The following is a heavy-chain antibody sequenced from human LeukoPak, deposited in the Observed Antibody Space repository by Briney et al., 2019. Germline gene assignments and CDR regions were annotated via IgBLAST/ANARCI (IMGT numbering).Heavy chain of an antibody. V-gene: IGHV3-48*01. Sequence: GGSLRLSXAASGFTFSTYSMNWVRQAPGKGLEWVSYISSSSNTIYYADSVKGRFTISRGNAWNSLYLQMNSLRAEDTAVYYCARRITISGVGYYMDVWGKGTTVTVSS. J-gene: IGHJ6*03. CDR2: ISSSSNTI. CDR1: GFTFSTYS. D-gene: IGHD3-3*01. CDR3: ARRITISGVGYYMDV.